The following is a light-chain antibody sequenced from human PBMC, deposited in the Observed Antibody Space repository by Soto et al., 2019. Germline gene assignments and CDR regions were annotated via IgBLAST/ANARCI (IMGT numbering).Light chain of an antibody. CDR2: VAS. Sequence: EIVLTQSPGNLSLSPGERATLSCRASQSVSSSYLAWYQQKPGQAPRLLIYVASYRATGIPDRFSGRGSGTDFTLTISILEPEDFAVYYCQQYDDSLSSFTFGQGTNLEIK. CDR3: QQYDDSLSSFT. V-gene: IGKV3-20*01. CDR1: QSVSSSY. J-gene: IGKJ2*01.